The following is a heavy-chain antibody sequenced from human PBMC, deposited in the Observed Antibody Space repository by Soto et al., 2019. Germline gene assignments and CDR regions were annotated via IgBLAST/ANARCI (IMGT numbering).Heavy chain of an antibody. V-gene: IGHV3-13*05. CDR1: GFTFRHYD. Sequence: EVQLLESGGGLVQPGGSLRLSCEASGFTFRHYDMHWVRQGTGKGLEWVSGISAAGDPDYADSVEGRFTISRENAQNSFFLQMNSLRVGDTAVYYCARTDRDFYGLDVWGQGTTVIVSS. CDR2: ISAAGDP. J-gene: IGHJ6*02. CDR3: ARTDRDFYGLDV.